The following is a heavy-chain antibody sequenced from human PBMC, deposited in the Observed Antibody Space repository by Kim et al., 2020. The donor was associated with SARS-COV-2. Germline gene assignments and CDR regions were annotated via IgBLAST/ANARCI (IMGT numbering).Heavy chain of an antibody. Sequence: GGSLRLSCAASGFTFSDYYMSWIRQAPGKGLEWVSYISSSSSYTNYADSVKGRFTISRDNAKNSLYLQMNSLRAEDTAVYYCAREDSRYCSGGSCPAIYYYYYGMDVWGQGTTVTVSS. CDR1: GFTFSDYY. J-gene: IGHJ6*02. CDR3: AREDSRYCSGGSCPAIYYYYYGMDV. CDR2: ISSSSSYT. D-gene: IGHD2-15*01. V-gene: IGHV3-11*06.